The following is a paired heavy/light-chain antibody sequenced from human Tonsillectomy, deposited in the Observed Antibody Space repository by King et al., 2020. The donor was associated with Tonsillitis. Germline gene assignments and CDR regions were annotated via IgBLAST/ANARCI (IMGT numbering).Heavy chain of an antibody. Sequence: EVQLVESGGDLVQPGGSLRLSCAVSGFTFSTYWMHWVRQPPGKGLVWVSRINIDGGSTTYADSVKGRFTISRDNAKNTLYLQMNTLGAEDTAVYYCAREAAYTGIGDYWGQGTLVTVSS. CDR2: INIDGGST. CDR3: AREAAYTGIGDY. J-gene: IGHJ4*02. CDR1: GFTFSTYW. D-gene: IGHD7-27*01. V-gene: IGHV3-74*01.
Light chain of an antibody. V-gene: IGLV3-21*02. CDR3: QVWDSGRDHPWV. CDR2: DDS. CDR1: NIGSKS. Sequence: SYVLTQPPSVSVAPGQTARITCGGNNIGSKSVHWYRQKPGQAPVLVVYDDSDRPSGIPERFSGSNSGNTATLTISRVEAGDEADYYCQVWDSGRDHPWVFGGGTKLTVL. J-gene: IGLJ3*02.